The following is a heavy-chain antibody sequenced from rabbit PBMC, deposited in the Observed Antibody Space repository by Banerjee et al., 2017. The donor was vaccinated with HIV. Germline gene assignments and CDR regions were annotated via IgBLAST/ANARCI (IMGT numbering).Heavy chain of an antibody. Sequence: QSLEESGGDLVKPGASLTLTCTASGFSFSSNYWICWVRQAPGKGLEWIACINTSSGNTVYATWAKGRFTISKTSSTTVTLQMTSLTAADTATYFCARDASGGWDLWGQGTLVTVS. CDR2: INTSSGNT. V-gene: IGHV1S40*01. J-gene: IGHJ3*01. CDR1: GFSFSSNYW. D-gene: IGHD4-1*01. CDR3: ARDASGGWDL.